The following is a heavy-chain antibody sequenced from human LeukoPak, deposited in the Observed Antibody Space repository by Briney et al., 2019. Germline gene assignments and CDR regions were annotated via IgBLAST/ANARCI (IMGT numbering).Heavy chain of an antibody. Sequence: VASVKVSFKASGYTFTGYYMHWVRQAPGQGLEWMGWISAYNGNTNYAQKLQGRVTMTTDTSTSTAYMELRSLRSDDTAVYYCARGKVVDQYYYYGMDVWGQGTTVTVSS. CDR3: ARGKVVDQYYYYGMDV. J-gene: IGHJ6*02. V-gene: IGHV1-18*04. CDR1: GYTFTGYY. D-gene: IGHD2-15*01. CDR2: ISAYNGNT.